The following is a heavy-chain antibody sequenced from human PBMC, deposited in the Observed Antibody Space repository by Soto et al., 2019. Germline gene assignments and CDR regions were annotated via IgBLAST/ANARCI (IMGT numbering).Heavy chain of an antibody. D-gene: IGHD1-26*01. CDR2: IWYDGNNK. V-gene: IGHV3-33*01. J-gene: IGHJ4*02. Sequence: PVGSLRLSCAASGFTFTNYGMHWVRQAPGKGLEWVAVIWYDGNNKYYADSVKGRFAISKDNSQNTLYLQMNNLRPEDTAVYYCTRDPYGGSRYYFDSWGQGTLVTVSS. CDR1: GFTFTNYG. CDR3: TRDPYGGSRYYFDS.